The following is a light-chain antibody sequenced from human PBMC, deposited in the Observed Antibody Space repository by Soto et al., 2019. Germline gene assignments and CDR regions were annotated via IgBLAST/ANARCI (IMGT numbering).Light chain of an antibody. CDR2: ATS. Sequence: EIVLPQSPGTLSLSPGERATLSCRASQSVSSRDLAWYQQKPGQAPRLLIYATSSRATGIPDRFSGSGSGTDFTLTISRLEPEDFAVYYCQQYDYSPGYTFGQGTKLEIK. V-gene: IGKV3-20*01. CDR3: QQYDYSPGYT. CDR1: QSVSSRD. J-gene: IGKJ2*01.